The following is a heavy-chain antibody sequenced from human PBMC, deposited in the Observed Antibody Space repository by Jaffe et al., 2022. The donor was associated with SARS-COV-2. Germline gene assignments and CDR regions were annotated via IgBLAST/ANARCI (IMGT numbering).Heavy chain of an antibody. J-gene: IGHJ6*02. D-gene: IGHD2-2*02. Sequence: EVQLVESGGGLVQPGGSLRLSCAASGFTFSSYSMNWVRQAPGKGLEWVSYISSSSSTIYYADSVKGRFTISRDNAKNSLYLQMNSLRDEDTAVYYCARDWSKYCSSTSCYTPPFYYYYYGMDVWGQGTTVTVSS. CDR2: ISSSSSTI. CDR1: GFTFSSYS. V-gene: IGHV3-48*02. CDR3: ARDWSKYCSSTSCYTPPFYYYYYGMDV.